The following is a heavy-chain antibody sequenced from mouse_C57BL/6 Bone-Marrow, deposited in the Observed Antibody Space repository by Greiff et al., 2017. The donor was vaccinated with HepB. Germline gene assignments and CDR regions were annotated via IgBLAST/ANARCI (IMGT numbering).Heavy chain of an antibody. V-gene: IGHV1-81*01. Sequence: QVQLQQSGAELARPGASVKLSCKASGYTFTSYGISWVKQRTGQGLEWIGEIYPRSGNTYYNEKFKGKATLTADKSSSTAYMELRSLTSEDSAVYFCAREMTYYYGSGWYFDVWGTGTTVTVSS. CDR2: IYPRSGNT. D-gene: IGHD1-1*01. CDR3: AREMTYYYGSGWYFDV. CDR1: GYTFTSYG. J-gene: IGHJ1*03.